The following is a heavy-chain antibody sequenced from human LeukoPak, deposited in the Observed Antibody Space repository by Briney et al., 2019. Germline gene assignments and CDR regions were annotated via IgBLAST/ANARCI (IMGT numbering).Heavy chain of an antibody. CDR1: GFTFSSYW. J-gene: IGHJ1*01. CDR3: ATYSSLNAREFQH. CDR2: IKYDGSEK. D-gene: IGHD3-22*01. Sequence: PGGSLRLSCAASGFTFSSYWMHWVRQAPGKGLEWVANIKYDGSEKYYVDSVKGRFTISRDNGKNSLYVQMNSLSVEDTAVYYCATYSSLNAREFQHWGQGTLVTVSS. V-gene: IGHV3-7*01.